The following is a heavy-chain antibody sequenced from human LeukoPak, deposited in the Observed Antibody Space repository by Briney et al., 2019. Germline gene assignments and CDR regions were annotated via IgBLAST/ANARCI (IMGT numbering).Heavy chain of an antibody. V-gene: IGHV3-21*01. CDR3: ARDMVGGYDSPYYYGMDV. CDR2: ISSSSSYI. D-gene: IGHD5-12*01. CDR1: GFTFSSYS. Sequence: PGGSLRLSCAASGFTFSSYSMNWVRQAPGKGLEWVSSISSSSSYIYYADSVKGRFTISRDNAKNSLYLQMNSLRAEDTAVYYCARDMVGGYDSPYYYGMDVWGKGITVTVSS. J-gene: IGHJ6*04.